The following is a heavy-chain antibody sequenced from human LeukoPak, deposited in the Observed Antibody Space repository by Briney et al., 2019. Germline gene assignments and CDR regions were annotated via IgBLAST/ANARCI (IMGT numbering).Heavy chain of an antibody. J-gene: IGHJ3*02. Sequence: SETLSLTCTVSGGSISSSNYYLGWTRQPPGKGLEWFGSISYSGGTSYNPSLRSRVTISVDTSKNQFSLKLNSVTAADTAVYYCAREVEYYDSSGYRPHAFDIWGQGTVVTVSS. CDR3: AREVEYYDSSGYRPHAFDI. V-gene: IGHV4-39*02. CDR2: ISYSGGT. D-gene: IGHD3-22*01. CDR1: GGSISSSNYY.